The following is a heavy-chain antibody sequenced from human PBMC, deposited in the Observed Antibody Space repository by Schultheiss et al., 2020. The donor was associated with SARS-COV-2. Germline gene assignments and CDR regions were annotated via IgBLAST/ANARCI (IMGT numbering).Heavy chain of an antibody. CDR2: IYSGGST. V-gene: IGHV3-66*04. CDR1: GFTFSSYA. J-gene: IGHJ4*02. Sequence: LSLTCAASGFTFSSYAMSWVRQAPGKGLEWVSVIYSGGSTYYADSVKGRFTISRDNSKNTLYLQMNSLRAEDTAVYYCARHSSGPDYWGQGTLVTVSS. D-gene: IGHD6-19*01. CDR3: ARHSSGPDY.